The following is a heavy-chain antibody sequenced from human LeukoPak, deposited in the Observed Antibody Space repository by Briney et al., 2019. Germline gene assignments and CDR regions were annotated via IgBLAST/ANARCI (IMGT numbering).Heavy chain of an antibody. V-gene: IGHV4-34*01. Sequence: SETLSLTCAVYGGSFSGYYWSWIRQPPGKGLEWIGEINHSGSTNYNPSLKSRVTISVDTSKNQFSLKLSSVTAADTAVYYCARVRRDYYYCYYMDVWGKGTTVTVSS. J-gene: IGHJ6*03. CDR3: ARVRRDYYYCYYMDV. CDR2: INHSGST. CDR1: GGSFSGYY.